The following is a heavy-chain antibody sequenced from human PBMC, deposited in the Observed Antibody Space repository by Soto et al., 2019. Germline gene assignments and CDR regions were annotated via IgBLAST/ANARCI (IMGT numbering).Heavy chain of an antibody. CDR3: AKDPWLPLDY. V-gene: IGHV3-30*18. D-gene: IGHD6-19*01. J-gene: IGHJ4*02. CDR2: ISYDGSNK. Sequence: QVQLVESGGGVVQPGRSLRLSCAASGFTFSSYGMHWVRQAPGKGLEWVDVISYDGSNKYYADSVKGRFTISRDNSKNTLYLQMNSLRAEDTAVYYCAKDPWLPLDYWGQGTLVTVSS. CDR1: GFTFSSYG.